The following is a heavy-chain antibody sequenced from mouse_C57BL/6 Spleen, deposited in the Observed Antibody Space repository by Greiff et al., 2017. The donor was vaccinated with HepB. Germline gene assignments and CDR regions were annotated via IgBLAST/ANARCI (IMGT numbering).Heavy chain of an antibody. CDR3: AREKVYYGSWYFDV. CDR1: GYSFTDYN. V-gene: IGHV1-39*01. J-gene: IGHJ1*03. D-gene: IGHD1-1*01. Sequence: VHVKQSGPELVKPGASVKISCKASGYSFTDYNMNWVKQSNGKSLEWIGVINPNYGTTSYNQKFKGKATLTVDQSSSTAYMQLNSLTSEDSAVYYCAREKVYYGSWYFDVWGTGTTVTVSS. CDR2: INPNYGTT.